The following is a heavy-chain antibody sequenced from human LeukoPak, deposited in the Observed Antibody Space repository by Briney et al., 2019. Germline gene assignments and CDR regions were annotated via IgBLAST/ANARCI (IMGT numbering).Heavy chain of an antibody. Sequence: GGSLRLSCAASGFTFSSSAMNGVRQAPGKGLEWVSASGTGGDTYYADAVKGRFTISRDNSKNTLYLQMTSLRAGDTAVYYCAKKTPGNYPYDYWGQGTLVTVSP. J-gene: IGHJ4*02. V-gene: IGHV3-23*01. CDR3: AKKTPGNYPYDY. CDR1: GFTFSSSA. D-gene: IGHD3-22*01. CDR2: SGTGGDT.